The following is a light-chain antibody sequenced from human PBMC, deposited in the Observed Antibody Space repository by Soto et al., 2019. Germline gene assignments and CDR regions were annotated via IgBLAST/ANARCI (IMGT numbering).Light chain of an antibody. J-gene: IGKJ1*01. Sequence: DIQMTQSPSSLSASVGDRVTITCRASQSISRHLNWYQQKPGKAPILLIFGASTLQSGVPTSFSGSGSGTDFTLTISSLQPEDFETYYCQQSYSTPRTFGQGTKVDIK. CDR1: QSISRH. CDR2: GAS. CDR3: QQSYSTPRT. V-gene: IGKV1-39*01.